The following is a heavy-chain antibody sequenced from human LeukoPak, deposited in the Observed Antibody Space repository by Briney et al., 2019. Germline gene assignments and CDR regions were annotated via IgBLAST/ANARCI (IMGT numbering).Heavy chain of an antibody. V-gene: IGHV5-51*01. CDR2: IYPGDSDT. D-gene: IGHD3-22*01. CDR1: GYRFTSYW. J-gene: IGHJ3*02. CDR3: ASSITMIVVAPSGAFDI. Sequence: GESLKISCKGSGYRFTSYWIGWVRQMPGKGLEWMGIIYPGDSDTRYSPSFQGQVTISADKSISTAYLQWSSPKASDTAMYYCASSITMIVVAPSGAFDIWGQGTMVTVSS.